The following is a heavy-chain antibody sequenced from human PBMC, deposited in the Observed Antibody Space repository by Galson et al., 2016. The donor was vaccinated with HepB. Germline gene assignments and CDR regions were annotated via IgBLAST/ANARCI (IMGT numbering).Heavy chain of an antibody. Sequence: SLRLSCATSGFTFSSYSMNWVRQAPGKGLEWVSYITASTTTIRYADSVKGRFTISRDKANNSLYLQMNSLRDEDTAVYYCAGDRAWAFDIWGQGTMVTVSS. D-gene: IGHD3-10*01. J-gene: IGHJ3*02. CDR2: ITASTTTI. CDR3: AGDRAWAFDI. V-gene: IGHV3-48*02. CDR1: GFTFSSYS.